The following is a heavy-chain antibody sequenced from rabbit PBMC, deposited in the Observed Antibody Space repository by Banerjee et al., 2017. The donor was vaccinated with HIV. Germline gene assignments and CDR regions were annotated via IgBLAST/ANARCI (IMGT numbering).Heavy chain of an antibody. D-gene: IGHD4-2*01. CDR1: GFDLSKNY. Sequence: QSLVESGGGLVQPGGSLKLSCKASGFDLSKNYLWWVRQAPGKRLEWIGWVSNGDTYYASWAKGRFTISKSSSTTVTLQMSSLTAADTATYFCARRYDGGNGPYNIGLWGPGTLVTVS. CDR3: ARRYDGGNGPYNIGL. V-gene: IGHV1S40*01. CDR2: VSNGDT. J-gene: IGHJ4*01.